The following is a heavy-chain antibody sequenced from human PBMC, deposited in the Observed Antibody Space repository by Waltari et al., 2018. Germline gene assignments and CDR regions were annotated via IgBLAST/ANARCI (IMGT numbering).Heavy chain of an antibody. Sequence: QVQLQESGPGLVKPSETLSLTCTVSGGSISRYYWSWIRQPPGKGLEWIGYIYYSGSTNYNPSLKSRVTISVDTSKNQFSLKLSSVTAADTAVYYCARGRSITGTTFDYWGQGTLVTVSS. CDR1: GGSISRYY. D-gene: IGHD1-20*01. CDR2: IYYSGST. J-gene: IGHJ4*02. CDR3: ARGRSITGTTFDY. V-gene: IGHV4-59*01.